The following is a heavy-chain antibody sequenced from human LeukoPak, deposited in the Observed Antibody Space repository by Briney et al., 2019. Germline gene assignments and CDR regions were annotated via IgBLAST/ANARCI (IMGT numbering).Heavy chain of an antibody. J-gene: IGHJ6*03. D-gene: IGHD3-22*01. Sequence: ASVKVSCKASGYTFTGYYMHWVRQAPGQGLEWMGWINPNSGGTNYAQKFQGRVTMTRDTSISTAYMELSRLRSDDTAVYYCANLSGDYYDSSGYSYYYYMDVWGKGTTVTVSS. V-gene: IGHV1-2*02. CDR2: INPNSGGT. CDR1: GYTFTGYY. CDR3: ANLSGDYYDSSGYSYYYYMDV.